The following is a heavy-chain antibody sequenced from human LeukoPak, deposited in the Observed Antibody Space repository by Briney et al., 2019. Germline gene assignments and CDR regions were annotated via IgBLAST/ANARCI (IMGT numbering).Heavy chain of an antibody. CDR3: AKDPTMIVVVIPDY. CDR1: GFTFSSYA. Sequence: GGSLRLSCAASGFTFSSYAMSWVRQAPGKGLEWVSAISGSGGSTYYADSVKGRFTISRDNSKDTLYLQMNSLRAEDTAVYYCAKDPTMIVVVIPDYWGQGTLVTVSS. D-gene: IGHD3-22*01. CDR2: ISGSGGST. V-gene: IGHV3-23*01. J-gene: IGHJ4*02.